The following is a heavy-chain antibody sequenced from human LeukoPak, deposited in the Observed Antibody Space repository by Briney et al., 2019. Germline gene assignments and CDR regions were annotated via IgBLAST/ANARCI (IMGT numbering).Heavy chain of an antibody. CDR3: ARELEWFHDAFDI. Sequence: PGGSLRPSCAASGFTFSSYWMSWVRQAPGKGLEWVANIKQDGSEKYYVDSVKGRFTISRDNAENTLYLQMKSLRAEDTAVYYCARELEWFHDAFDIWGQGTMVTVSS. D-gene: IGHD3-3*01. CDR1: GFTFSSYW. J-gene: IGHJ3*02. CDR2: IKQDGSEK. V-gene: IGHV3-7*01.